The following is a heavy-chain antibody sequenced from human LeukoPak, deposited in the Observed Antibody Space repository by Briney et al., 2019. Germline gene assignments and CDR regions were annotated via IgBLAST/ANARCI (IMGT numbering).Heavy chain of an antibody. CDR3: ARDQVRQLVLPPYYYYGMDV. J-gene: IGHJ6*02. CDR1: GFTLSSYW. V-gene: IGHV3-7*01. Sequence: GGSLRLSCAASGFTLSSYWMSWVRQAPGKGLEWVANIKQDGSEKYYVDSVKGRFTISRDNAKNSLYLQMNSLRAEDTAVYYCARDQVRQLVLPPYYYYGMDVWGQGTTVTVSS. D-gene: IGHD6-13*01. CDR2: IKQDGSEK.